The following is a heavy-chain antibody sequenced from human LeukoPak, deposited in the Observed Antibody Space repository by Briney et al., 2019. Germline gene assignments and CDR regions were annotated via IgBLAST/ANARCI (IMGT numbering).Heavy chain of an antibody. CDR3: ARSRGPSYYYDSSGYPSGC. D-gene: IGHD3-22*01. CDR2: IKQDGSEK. J-gene: IGHJ4*02. Sequence: PGGSLRLSCAASGFTFSSYWMSWVRQAPGKGLEWVANIKQDGSEKYYVDSVKGRFTISRDNAKNSLYLQMNSLRAEDTAVYYCARSRGPSYYYDSSGYPSGCWGQGTLVTVSS. V-gene: IGHV3-7*01. CDR1: GFTFSSYW.